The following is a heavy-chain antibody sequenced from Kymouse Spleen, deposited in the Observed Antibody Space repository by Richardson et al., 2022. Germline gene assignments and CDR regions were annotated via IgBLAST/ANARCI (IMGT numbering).Heavy chain of an antibody. Sequence: QVQLQQWGAGLLKPSETLSLTCAVYGGSFSGYYWSWIRQPPGKGLEWIGEINHSGSTNYNPSLKSRVTISVDTSKNQFSLKLSSVTAADTAVYYCARVYYYGSGSYYKGYYGMDVWGQGTTVTVSS. D-gene: IGHD3-10*01. CDR3: ARVYYYGSGSYYKGYYGMDV. V-gene: IGHV4-34*01. CDR1: GGSFSGYY. J-gene: IGHJ6*02. CDR2: INHSGST.